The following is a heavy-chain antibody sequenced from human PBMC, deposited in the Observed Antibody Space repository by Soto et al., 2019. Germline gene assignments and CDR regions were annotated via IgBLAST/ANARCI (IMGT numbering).Heavy chain of an antibody. V-gene: IGHV4-39*01. J-gene: IGHJ5*02. Sequence: SETLSLTCTVSGGSISSSSYYWGWIRQPPGKGLEWIGSIYYSGSTYYNPSLKSRVTISVDTSKNQFSLKLSSVTAADTAVYYCARHGLERSYGSGRPLNWFDPWGQGTLVTVSS. CDR1: GGSISSSSYY. D-gene: IGHD3-10*01. CDR3: ARHGLERSYGSGRPLNWFDP. CDR2: IYYSGST.